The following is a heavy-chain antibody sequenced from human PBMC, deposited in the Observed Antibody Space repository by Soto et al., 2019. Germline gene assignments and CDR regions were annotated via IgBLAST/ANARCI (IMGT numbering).Heavy chain of an antibody. CDR1: GYTFTGYY. J-gene: IGHJ4*02. CDR2: ISPYNDDT. V-gene: IGHV1-2*02. CDR3: VRDSPIGSTFSGCDGIDY. D-gene: IGHD5-12*01. Sequence: ASVKVSCKASGYTFTGYYMHWVRQAPGQGPEWMGWISPYNDDTKYAQKFQGRVTITADKSTGTAYMELNRLRSEDTAVYYCVRDSPIGSTFSGCDGIDYWGQGTLVTVSS.